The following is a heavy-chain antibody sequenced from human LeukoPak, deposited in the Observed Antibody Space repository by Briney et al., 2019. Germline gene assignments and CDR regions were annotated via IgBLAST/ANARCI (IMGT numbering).Heavy chain of an antibody. CDR1: GFAFSSYE. J-gene: IGHJ4*02. CDR3: ARDGDIVVVPTALDY. D-gene: IGHD2-2*01. CDR2: ISSSGSTI. Sequence: PGESLRLSCAASGFAFSSYEMNWVRQAPGKGLEWVSYISSSGSTIYYADSVKGRFTISRDNAKNSLYLQMNSLRAEDTAVYYCARDGDIVVVPTALDYWGRGALVAVSS. V-gene: IGHV3-48*03.